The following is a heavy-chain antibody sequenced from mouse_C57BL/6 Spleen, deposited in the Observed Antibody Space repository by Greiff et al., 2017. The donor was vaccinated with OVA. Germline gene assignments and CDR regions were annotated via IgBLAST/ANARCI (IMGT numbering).Heavy chain of an antibody. CDR3: APYSSGYAWFAY. Sequence: VQLQQPGAELVKPGASVKLSCKASGYTFTSYWMHWVKQRPGQGLEWIGMIHPNSGSTNYNEKFKSKATLTVDKSSSTAYMQLSSLTSEDSAVYYCAPYSSGYAWFAYWGQGTLVTVSA. V-gene: IGHV1-64*01. J-gene: IGHJ3*01. D-gene: IGHD3-2*02. CDR1: GYTFTSYW. CDR2: IHPNSGST.